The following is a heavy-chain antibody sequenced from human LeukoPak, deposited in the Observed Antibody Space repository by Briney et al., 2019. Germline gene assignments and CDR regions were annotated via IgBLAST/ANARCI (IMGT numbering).Heavy chain of an antibody. J-gene: IGHJ4*02. Sequence: GGSLRLSCAASEFTFSSYYMSWVRQAQGKGLEWVSSISTSSSYIYYADSVKGRFTISRDNAKNSQYLQMNRLRVEDTAVYYCARVGLDRRGYSGYEAFDYWGQGTLVTVSS. CDR2: ISTSSSYI. CDR1: EFTFSSYY. CDR3: ARVGLDRRGYSGYEAFDY. D-gene: IGHD5-12*01. V-gene: IGHV3-21*01.